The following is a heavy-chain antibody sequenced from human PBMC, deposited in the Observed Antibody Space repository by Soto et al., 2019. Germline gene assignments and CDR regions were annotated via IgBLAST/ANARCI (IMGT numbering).Heavy chain of an antibody. Sequence: HPGGSLRLSCAASGFIFGTYAMSWVRQAPVKGLEWISAITDSGDNTFHADSVKGRFTISRDNSKNTLYLQMNSLRADDTAVYYCVKXSRSSRPYYFXYWGQGTLVXVSS. J-gene: IGHJ4*02. CDR1: GFIFGTYA. D-gene: IGHD6-6*01. CDR3: VKXSRSSRPYYFXY. V-gene: IGHV3-23*01. CDR2: ITDSGDNT.